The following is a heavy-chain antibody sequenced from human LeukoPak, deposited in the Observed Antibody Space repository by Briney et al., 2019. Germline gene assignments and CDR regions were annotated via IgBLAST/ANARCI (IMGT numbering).Heavy chain of an antibody. CDR3: VKDGDDSGSYLVY. CDR1: RFTFSSYG. Sequence: GGSLRLSCAASRFTFSSYGMHWVRQAPGKGLEWVAFIPYDGNNKYYADSVKGRFTISRDNSKNTLYLQMNSLRAEDTAVYNCVKDGDDSGSYLVYWGQGTLVTVSS. V-gene: IGHV3-30*02. D-gene: IGHD1-26*01. J-gene: IGHJ4*02. CDR2: IPYDGNNK.